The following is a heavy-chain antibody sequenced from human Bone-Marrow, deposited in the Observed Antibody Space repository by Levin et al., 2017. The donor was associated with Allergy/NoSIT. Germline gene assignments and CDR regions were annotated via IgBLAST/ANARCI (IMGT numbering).Heavy chain of an antibody. CDR1: GGTFSSYT. V-gene: IGHV1-69*02. J-gene: IGHJ6*03. Sequence: SVKVSCKASGGTFSSYTISWVRQAPGQGLEWMGRIIPILGIANYAQKFQGRVTITADKSTSTAYMELSSLRSEDTAVYYCARARRYYDILTGQEYYYYMDVWGKGTTVTVSS. CDR2: IIPILGIA. D-gene: IGHD3-9*01. CDR3: ARARRYYDILTGQEYYYYMDV.